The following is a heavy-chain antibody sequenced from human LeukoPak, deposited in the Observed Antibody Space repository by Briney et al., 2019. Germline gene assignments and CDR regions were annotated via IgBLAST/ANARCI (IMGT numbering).Heavy chain of an antibody. CDR2: IYYNGNT. CDR1: DGSINSYY. CDR3: ARGRSNYYGMDV. J-gene: IGHJ6*02. V-gene: IGHV4-59*01. Sequence: SETLSLTCSVSDGSINSYYWNWIRRRPGKGLEWIGYIYYNGNTNYSPSLKSRVTMSVDTSKNLFSLKVSSVTAADTAVYYCARGRSNYYGMDVWGQGTTVTVSS. D-gene: IGHD1-26*01.